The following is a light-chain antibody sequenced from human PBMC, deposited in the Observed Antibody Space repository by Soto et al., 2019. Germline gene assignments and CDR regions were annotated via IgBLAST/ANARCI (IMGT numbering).Light chain of an antibody. CDR3: LQHNGYPWR. CDR1: QAIRND. J-gene: IGKJ1*01. V-gene: IGKV1-17*01. CDR2: AAS. Sequence: DIQMTQSPSSLSASVGVSVTITCRGSQAIRNDLGWYQQKPGKAPKRLLYAASSLQSGVPSRFSGSGSGTEFTLTIRSRQPEDFATYYCLQHNGYPWRFGQGNKVDIK.